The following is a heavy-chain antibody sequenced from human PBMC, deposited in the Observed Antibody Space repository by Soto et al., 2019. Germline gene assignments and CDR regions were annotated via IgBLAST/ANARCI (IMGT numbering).Heavy chain of an antibody. CDR3: ARLRYFDWLPKIDYYYYYYMDV. CDR2: IYYSGST. D-gene: IGHD3-9*01. CDR1: GGSISSRSYY. V-gene: IGHV4-39*01. Sequence: SETLSLTCTVSGGSISSRSYYWGWIRQPPGKGLEWIGSIYYSGSTYYNPSLKSRVTISVDTSKNQFSLKLSSVTAADTAVYYCARLRYFDWLPKIDYYYYYYMDVWGKGTTVT. J-gene: IGHJ6*03.